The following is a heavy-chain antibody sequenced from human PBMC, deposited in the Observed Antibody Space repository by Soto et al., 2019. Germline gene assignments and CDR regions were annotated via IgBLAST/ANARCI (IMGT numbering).Heavy chain of an antibody. V-gene: IGHV4-61*01. CDR1: GYCVRSGIYY. CDR2: IYFSGTT. D-gene: IGHD7-27*01. Sequence: PSKRMALTCSVSGYCVRSGIYYWGWIRQPPGKGLEWIGYIYFSGTTIYNPSLMGRVVVSIDRSKNQFSLKVNSVTAADTAVYFCARIGWGGDSWVQGTLVTVSS. CDR3: ARIGWGGDS. J-gene: IGHJ4*02.